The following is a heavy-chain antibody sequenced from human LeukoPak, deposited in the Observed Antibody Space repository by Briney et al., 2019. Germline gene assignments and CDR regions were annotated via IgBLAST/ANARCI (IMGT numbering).Heavy chain of an antibody. Sequence: SETLSLTCAVYGGSFSGYYWSWIRQPPGKGLEWIGEINHSGSTNYNPSLKSRVTISVDTSKNQFSLKLSSVTAADTAVYYCASSMGRSGLYGDYAHDAFDIWGQGTMVTVSS. CDR3: ASSMGRSGLYGDYAHDAFDI. V-gene: IGHV4-34*01. CDR2: INHSGST. D-gene: IGHD4-17*01. J-gene: IGHJ3*02. CDR1: GGSFSGYY.